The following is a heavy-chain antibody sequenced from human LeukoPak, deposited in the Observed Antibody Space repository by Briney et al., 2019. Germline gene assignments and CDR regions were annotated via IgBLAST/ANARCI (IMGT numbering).Heavy chain of an antibody. J-gene: IGHJ5*02. V-gene: IGHV3-48*04. CDR3: ARVHTSSYAADL. D-gene: IGHD3-22*01. CDR1: GFTFSTYS. Sequence: GGSLRLSCAASGFTFSTYSIDWVRQAPGKGLEWISYISSSSSTIDFADSVKGRFTISRDNARNSVYLQMNSLRAEDTAAYYCARVHTSSYAADLWGQGTLVTVSS. CDR2: ISSSSSTI.